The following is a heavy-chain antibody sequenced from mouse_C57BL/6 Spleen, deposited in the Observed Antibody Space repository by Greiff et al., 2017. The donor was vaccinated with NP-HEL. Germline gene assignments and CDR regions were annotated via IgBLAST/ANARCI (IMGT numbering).Heavy chain of an antibody. CDR3: ARGLRYYYAMDY. J-gene: IGHJ4*01. Sequence: EVQLQESGPGLVKPSQSLSLTCSVTGYSITSGYYWNWIRQFPGNKLEWMGYISYDGSNNYNPSLKNRISITRDTSKNQFFLKLNSVTTEDTATYYRARGLRYYYAMDYWGQGTSVTVSS. CDR2: ISYDGSN. V-gene: IGHV3-6*01. D-gene: IGHD1-1*01. CDR1: GYSITSGYY.